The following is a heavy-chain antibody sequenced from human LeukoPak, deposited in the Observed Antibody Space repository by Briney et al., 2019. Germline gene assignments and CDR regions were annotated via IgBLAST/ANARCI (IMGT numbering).Heavy chain of an antibody. J-gene: IGHJ4*02. CDR3: AREGPETYNFDF. D-gene: IGHD5-18*01. V-gene: IGHV3-21*01. Sequence: GGSLRLSCAASGFTFSSYSMNWVRQAPGKGLEWVSSISSSSSYIYYADSVKGRFTISRDNAKNSLYLQMNSLRAEDTAVYYCAREGPETYNFDFWGQGTQVTVSS. CDR1: GFTFSSYS. CDR2: ISSSSSYI.